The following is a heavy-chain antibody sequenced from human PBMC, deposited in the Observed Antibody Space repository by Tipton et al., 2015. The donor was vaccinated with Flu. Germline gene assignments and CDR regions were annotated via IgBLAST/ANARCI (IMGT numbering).Heavy chain of an antibody. D-gene: IGHD3-16*01. CDR3: AGASGWGFAFVLYGMDV. CDR2: INHSGST. J-gene: IGHJ6*02. CDR1: GGSFSGYY. V-gene: IGHV4-34*01. Sequence: TLSLTCAVYGGSFSGYYWSWIRQPPGKGLEWIGEINHSGSTNYNPSLKSRVTISVDTSKNQFSRKLSSVTAADTAVYYCAGASGWGFAFVLYGMDVWGQGTTVTVSS.